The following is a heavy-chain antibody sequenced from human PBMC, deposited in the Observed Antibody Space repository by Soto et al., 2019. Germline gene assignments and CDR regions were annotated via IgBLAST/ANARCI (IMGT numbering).Heavy chain of an antibody. CDR2: IKSKTDGGTT. CDR1: GFTFSNAG. D-gene: IGHD3-22*01. V-gene: IGHV3-15*07. CDR3: TTDPVTMIVVVPSSG. J-gene: IGHJ4*02. Sequence: TGGSLRLSCAAPGFTFSNAGMNWVRQAPGKGLEWVGRIKSKTDGGTTDYAAPVKGRFTISRDDSKNTLYLQMNSLKTEDTAVYYCTTDPVTMIVVVPSSGWGQGTLVTVS.